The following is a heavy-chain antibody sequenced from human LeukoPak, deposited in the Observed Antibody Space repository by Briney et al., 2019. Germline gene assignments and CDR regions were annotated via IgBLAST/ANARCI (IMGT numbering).Heavy chain of an antibody. CDR2: ISSSGGTI. J-gene: IGHJ6*03. CDR1: GFTLSSYG. D-gene: IGHD1-1*01. CDR3: ARVGTSSNYYYYMDV. Sequence: GRSLRLSCAASGFTLSSYGMHWVRQAPGKGLEWVSYISSSGGTIYYADSVKGRFTISRDNARNSLYLQMNSPRAEDTAVYYCARVGTSSNYYYYMDVWGKGTTVTVSS. V-gene: IGHV3-48*04.